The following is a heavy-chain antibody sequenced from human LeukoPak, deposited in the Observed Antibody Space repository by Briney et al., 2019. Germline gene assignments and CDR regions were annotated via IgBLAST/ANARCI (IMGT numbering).Heavy chain of an antibody. V-gene: IGHV3-30*04. D-gene: IGHD4-17*01. J-gene: IGHJ4*02. CDR3: ARNDYGDYYFDY. CDR2: ISKDGSNK. CDR1: GFIFSNYA. Sequence: SLRLSCAASGFIFSNYAGHWVRQPPGKGLEWVAIISKDGSNKYYVDSLKGRFTISRDNSKNTLYLQMRGLRVEDRAIYCCARNDYGDYYFDYWGQGAMVTVSS.